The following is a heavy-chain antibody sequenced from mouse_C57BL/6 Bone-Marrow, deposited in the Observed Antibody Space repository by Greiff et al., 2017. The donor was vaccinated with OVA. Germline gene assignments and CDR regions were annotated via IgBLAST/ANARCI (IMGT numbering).Heavy chain of an antibody. D-gene: IGHD1-1*01. V-gene: IGHV1-19*01. CDR1: GYTFTDYY. Sequence: VQLKESGPVLVKPGASVKMSCKASGYTFTDYYMNWVKQSHGKSLEWIGVINPYNGGTSYNQKFKGKATLTVDKSSSTAYMELNSLTSEDSAVYYCARYYYGSSPYFDYWGQGTTLTVSS. CDR3: ARYYYGSSPYFDY. J-gene: IGHJ2*01. CDR2: INPYNGGT.